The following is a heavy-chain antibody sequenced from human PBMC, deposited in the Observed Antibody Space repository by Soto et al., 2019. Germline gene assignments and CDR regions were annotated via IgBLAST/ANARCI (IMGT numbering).Heavy chain of an antibody. CDR3: ASLVITFGGVIANDIFDY. J-gene: IGHJ4*02. D-gene: IGHD3-16*02. Sequence: PGGSLRLSCAASGFTFSSYEMDWVRQAPWKGLEWVSYISSSGSTIYYADSVKGRFTISRDNAKNSLYLQMNSLRAEDTAVYYCASLVITFGGVIANDIFDYCGQGTLVTVCS. V-gene: IGHV3-48*03. CDR1: GFTFSSYE. CDR2: ISSSGSTI.